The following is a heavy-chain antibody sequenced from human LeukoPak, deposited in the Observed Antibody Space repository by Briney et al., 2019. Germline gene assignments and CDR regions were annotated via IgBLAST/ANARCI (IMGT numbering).Heavy chain of an antibody. CDR2: MNPNSGNT. Sequence: ASVKVSCKASGYTFTSYDINWVRQAPGQGLEWMGWMNPNSGNTGYAQRFQGRVTMTRNTSISTAYMELSSLRSEDTAVYYCAREVLRPPLDIVVVPAATDNYGMDVWGQGTTVTVSS. J-gene: IGHJ6*02. CDR1: GYTFTSYD. D-gene: IGHD2-2*01. V-gene: IGHV1-8*01. CDR3: AREVLRPPLDIVVVPAATDNYGMDV.